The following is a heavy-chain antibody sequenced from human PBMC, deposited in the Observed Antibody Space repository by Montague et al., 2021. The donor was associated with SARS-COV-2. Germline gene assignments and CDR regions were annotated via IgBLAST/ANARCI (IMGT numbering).Heavy chain of an antibody. D-gene: IGHD2-2*02. J-gene: IGHJ5*02. CDR1: GASYSGDD. Sequence: SETLSLTCAIYGASYSGDDWRRIRLNPGKEMEWYGEISHNGSTNYNPSLKSRVTISVDTSKNQFSLKLSSVTAADTAVYYCASLTLGYCSSTSCYSDWFAHWGQGTLVTVSS. V-gene: IGHV4-34*01. CDR3: ASLTLGYCSSTSCYSDWFAH. CDR2: ISHNGST.